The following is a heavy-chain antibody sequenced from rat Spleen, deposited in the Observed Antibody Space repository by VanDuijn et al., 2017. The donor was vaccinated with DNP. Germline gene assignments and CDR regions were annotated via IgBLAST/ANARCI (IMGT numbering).Heavy chain of an antibody. CDR3: ARADF. CDR1: GFTFSDYA. Sequence: EVQLVESGGGLVQPGRSLKLSCAASGFTFSDYAMAWVRQAPKKGLEWVATISYDGSSTYYRDSVKGRFTISRDNAKSTLYLQMDSLRSEDTATYYCARADFWGPGTMVTVSS. V-gene: IGHV5-17*01. CDR2: ISYDGSST. J-gene: IGHJ1*01.